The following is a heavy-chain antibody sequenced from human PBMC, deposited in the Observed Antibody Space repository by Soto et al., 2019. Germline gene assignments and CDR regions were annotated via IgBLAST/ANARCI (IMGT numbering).Heavy chain of an antibody. J-gene: IGHJ4*02. D-gene: IGHD3-22*01. CDR3: AKIESRFFYDSTGYYPFDY. V-gene: IGHV3-23*01. CDR2: VSASGLNT. CDR1: GFTFSTYA. Sequence: PGGSLRLSCAASGFTFSTYAMAWVRQAPGKGLEWVSGVSASGLNTDYADPVKGRFYISRDNSKNTVYLRMNSLRAEDTAVYYCAKIESRFFYDSTGYYPFDYWGQGTLVTVSS.